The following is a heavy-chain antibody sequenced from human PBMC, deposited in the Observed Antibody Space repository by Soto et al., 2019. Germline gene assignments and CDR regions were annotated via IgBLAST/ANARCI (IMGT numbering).Heavy chain of an antibody. V-gene: IGHV3-30*18. J-gene: IGHJ4*02. CDR1: GFTFRWFG. CDR3: AKGEVRGIIPSYFDY. Sequence: PGGSLRLSCAASGFTFRWFGMNWVRQAPGKGLEWVARISNDGSNEYYVDSVKGRFTISRDNSKNTLCLQMDSLRAEDTAVYYCAKGEVRGIIPSYFDYWGLGTLVTVSS. CDR2: ISNDGSNE. D-gene: IGHD3-10*01.